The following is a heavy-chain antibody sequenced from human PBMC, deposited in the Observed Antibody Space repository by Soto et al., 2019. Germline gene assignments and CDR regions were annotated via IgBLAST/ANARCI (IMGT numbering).Heavy chain of an antibody. CDR3: ARDGGNTYCGGDCYRD. Sequence: ASVKVSCKASGGTFSSYAISWVRQAPGQGLEWMGGIIPIFGIANYAQKFQGRVTITADESTSTAYMELSSLRSEDTAVYYCARDGGNTYCGGDCYRDWGQGTLVTVSS. V-gene: IGHV1-69*13. J-gene: IGHJ4*02. CDR1: GGTFSSYA. CDR2: IIPIFGIA. D-gene: IGHD2-21*02.